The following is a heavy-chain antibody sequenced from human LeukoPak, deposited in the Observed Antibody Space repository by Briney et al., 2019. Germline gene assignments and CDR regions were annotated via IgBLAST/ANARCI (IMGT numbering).Heavy chain of an antibody. CDR2: ISGGGGST. CDR1: GFTFSSYA. V-gene: IGHV3-23*01. CDR3: AKSVSRITIFGVVIGYFDY. D-gene: IGHD3-3*01. J-gene: IGHJ4*02. Sequence: GGSLRLSCAASGFTFSSYAMSWVRQAPGKGLEWVSAISGGGGSTYYADSVKGRFTISRDNSKNTLYLQMNSLRAEDTAVYYCAKSVSRITIFGVVIGYFDYWGQGTLVTVSS.